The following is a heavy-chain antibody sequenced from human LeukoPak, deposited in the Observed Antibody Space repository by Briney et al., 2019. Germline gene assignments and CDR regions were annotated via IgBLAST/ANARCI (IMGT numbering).Heavy chain of an antibody. V-gene: IGHV3-48*01. Sequence: GGSLRLSCAASGFTFSSYSMNWVRQAPGKGLEWVSYISSSSSTIYYADSVKGRFTISRDNAKNSLYLQMNSLRAEDTAVYYCARDLSDRRRALGYWGQGTLVIVSS. CDR2: ISSSSSTI. J-gene: IGHJ4*02. CDR1: GFTFSSYS. CDR3: ARDLSDRRRALGY. D-gene: IGHD2/OR15-2a*01.